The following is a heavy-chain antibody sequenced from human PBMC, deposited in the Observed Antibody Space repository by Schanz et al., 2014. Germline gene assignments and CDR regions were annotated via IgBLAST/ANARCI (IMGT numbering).Heavy chain of an antibody. CDR2: IPWNGAAI. D-gene: IGHD3-10*01. CDR1: GFTFSSYW. J-gene: IGHJ6*03. CDR3: AKGSRSGSKVMDV. Sequence: EVQLMESGGGLVKPGGSLRLSCVASGFTFSSYWMHWVRQAPGKGLEWVSNIPWNGAAIGYAGSVRGRFTISRDSAKNSLYLQMNSLRPEDTALYYCAKGSRSGSKVMDVWGKGTTVTVSS. V-gene: IGHV3-9*01.